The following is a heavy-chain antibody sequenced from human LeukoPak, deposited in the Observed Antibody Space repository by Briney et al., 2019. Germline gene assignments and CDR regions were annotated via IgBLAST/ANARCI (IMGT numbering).Heavy chain of an antibody. D-gene: IGHD3-22*01. CDR3: ARDLQMGGYYDSSGYLTAFDI. CDR2: ISWNSGSI. J-gene: IGHJ3*02. V-gene: IGHV3-9*01. CDR1: GFTFDDYA. Sequence: GGSLRLSCAASGFTFDDYAMHWVRQAPGKGLEWVSGISWNSGSIGYADSVKARFTISRDNAKNSLYLQMNSLRAEDTALYYCARDLQMGGYYDSSGYLTAFDIWGQGTMVTVSS.